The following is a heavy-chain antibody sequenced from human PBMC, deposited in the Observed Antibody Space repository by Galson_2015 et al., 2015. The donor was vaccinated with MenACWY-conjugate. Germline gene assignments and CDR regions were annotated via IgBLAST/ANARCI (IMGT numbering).Heavy chain of an antibody. Sequence: SLRLSCAASGFTFSNYGMSWVRQAPGKGLEWVANIKQDRSERYYADSVKGRFTISRDNAKNSLYLQMNSLRDEDMAVYYCVRCNVVGGDYAFDPWGQGTLVTVSS. D-gene: IGHD4-17*01. J-gene: IGHJ5*02. CDR2: IKQDRSER. CDR3: VRCNVVGGDYAFDP. CDR1: GFTFSNYG. V-gene: IGHV3-7*03.